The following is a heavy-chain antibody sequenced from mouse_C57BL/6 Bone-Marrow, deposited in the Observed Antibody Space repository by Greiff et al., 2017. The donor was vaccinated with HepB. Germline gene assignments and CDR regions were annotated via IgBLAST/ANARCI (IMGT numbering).Heavy chain of an antibody. J-gene: IGHJ2*01. CDR1: GYTFTSYW. D-gene: IGHD2-4*01. CDR3: ARGGDYDGGGFDY. V-gene: IGHV1-52*01. Sequence: QVQLQQSGAELVRPGSSVKLSCKASGYTFTSYWMHWVKQRPIQGLEWIGNIDPSDSETHYNQKFKDKATLTVEKSSSTAYMQLSSLTSEDSAVYYCARGGDYDGGGFDYWGQGTTLTVSS. CDR2: IDPSDSET.